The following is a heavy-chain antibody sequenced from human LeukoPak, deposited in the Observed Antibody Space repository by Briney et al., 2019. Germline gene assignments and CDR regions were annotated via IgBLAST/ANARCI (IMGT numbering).Heavy chain of an antibody. CDR2: INHSGST. CDR3: ARGRYPSGWTYYYYYGMDV. D-gene: IGHD6-19*01. V-gene: IGHV4-34*01. Sequence: PSETLSLTCAVYGGSFSGYYWSWIRQPPGKGLEWIGEINHSGSTNYNPSLKSRVTISVDTSKNQFSLKLSSVTAADTAVYYCARGRYPSGWTYYYYYGMDVWGQGTTVTVSS. J-gene: IGHJ6*02. CDR1: GGSFSGYY.